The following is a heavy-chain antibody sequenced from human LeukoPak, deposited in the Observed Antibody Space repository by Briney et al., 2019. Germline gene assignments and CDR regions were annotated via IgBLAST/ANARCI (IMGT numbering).Heavy chain of an antibody. CDR3: AATIRSYYDFWSGYANAFDI. Sequence: GASVKVSCKASGYTFTSYGINWVRQATGQGLEWMGWMNPNSGNTGYAQKFQGRVTITRNTSISTAYMELSSLRSEDTAVYYCAATIRSYYDFWSGYANAFDIWGQGTMVTVSS. J-gene: IGHJ3*02. CDR1: GYTFTSYG. V-gene: IGHV1-8*03. CDR2: MNPNSGNT. D-gene: IGHD3-3*01.